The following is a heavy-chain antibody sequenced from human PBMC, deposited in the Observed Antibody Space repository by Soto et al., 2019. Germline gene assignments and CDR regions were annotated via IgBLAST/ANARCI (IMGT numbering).Heavy chain of an antibody. J-gene: IGHJ4*02. CDR3: ARRMAPKGRPFDY. CDR1: GGSISSSSYY. D-gene: IGHD5-12*01. V-gene: IGHV4-39*01. CDR2: VYYSGTT. Sequence: HLQLQESGPGLVKPSETLSLTCTVSGGSISSSSYYWGWIRQPPGKGLEWIGNVYYSGTTYYNPSHKSRVTVSVDTSKNEFSLILSSVTAGETAVYYCARRMAPKGRPFDYGGQGTLVSVSS.